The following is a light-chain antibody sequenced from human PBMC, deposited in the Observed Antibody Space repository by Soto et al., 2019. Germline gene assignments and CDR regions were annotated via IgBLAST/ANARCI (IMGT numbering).Light chain of an antibody. Sequence: AIQLTQSPSSLSASVGDRVTITCRASQGIRNDLGWYQQKPGKAPKLLIYSASCLQSGVPSRFSGSGSGTDFTLTISSLQPEDFATYYCLQDYNYPFTFGPGTTVDVK. CDR1: QGIRND. CDR2: SAS. V-gene: IGKV1-6*01. CDR3: LQDYNYPFT. J-gene: IGKJ3*01.